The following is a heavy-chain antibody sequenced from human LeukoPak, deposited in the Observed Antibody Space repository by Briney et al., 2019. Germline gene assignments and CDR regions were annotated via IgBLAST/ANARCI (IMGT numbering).Heavy chain of an antibody. CDR2: ISYDGSNK. V-gene: IGHV3-30-3*01. CDR3: ARAQGGAFDI. CDR1: GFTFSSYA. J-gene: IGHJ3*02. D-gene: IGHD3-16*01. Sequence: GGSLRLSCAASGFTFSSYAMHWVRQAPGKGLEWVAVISYDGSNKYYADSVKGRFTISRDNSKNTLYLQMNSLRAGDTAVYYCARAQGGAFDIWGQGTMVTVSS.